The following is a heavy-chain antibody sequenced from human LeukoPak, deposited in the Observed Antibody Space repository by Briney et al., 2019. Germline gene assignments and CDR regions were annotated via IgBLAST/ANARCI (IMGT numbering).Heavy chain of an antibody. J-gene: IGHJ4*02. CDR1: GFTFSSYW. CDR3: ARERSCTDGLCYSYFDH. V-gene: IGHV3-7*01. D-gene: IGHD2-8*01. CDR2: IKPDGSEK. Sequence: GGSLRLSCAVSGFTFSSYWMSWVRQAPGRRPEWGANIKPDGSEKYYVDSVKGRFTVSRDNAKNSLFLQMNSLRDEDTAVYYCARERSCTDGLCYSYFDHWGQGTLVTVSS.